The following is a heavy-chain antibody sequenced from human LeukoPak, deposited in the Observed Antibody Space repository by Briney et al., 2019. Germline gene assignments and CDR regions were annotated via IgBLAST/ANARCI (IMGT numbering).Heavy chain of an antibody. CDR2: MNPNSGNT. D-gene: IGHD2-2*01. CDR1: GYTFTSYD. V-gene: IGHV1-8*01. J-gene: IGHJ6*03. CDR3: ARGYCSSTTCYHYYYYMDV. Sequence: ASVKVSCKASGYTFTSYDINWVRQATGQGPEWMGWMNPNSGNTGYAQKFQGRVTMTRNTSISTAYMELSCLRSEDTAVYYCARGYCSSTTCYHYYYYMDVWGKGTTVTVSS.